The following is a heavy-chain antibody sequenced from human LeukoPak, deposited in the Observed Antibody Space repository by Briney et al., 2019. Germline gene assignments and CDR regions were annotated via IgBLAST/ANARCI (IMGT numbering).Heavy chain of an antibody. CDR1: GGSINNYY. V-gene: IGHV4-4*07. D-gene: IGHD2-15*01. J-gene: IGHJ3*02. Sequence: PSETLSLTCTVSGGSINNYYWSWLRQPAGKGLEWIGRIYTRGSTNYNPSLKSRVTMSVDTSKNHFSLKLSSVTAADTAVYYCARGRYCSADICSGGDAFDIWGQGTMVSVSS. CDR2: IYTRGST. CDR3: ARGRYCSADICSGGDAFDI.